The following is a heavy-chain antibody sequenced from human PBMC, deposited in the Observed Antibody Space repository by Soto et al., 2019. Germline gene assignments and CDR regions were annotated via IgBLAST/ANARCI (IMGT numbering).Heavy chain of an antibody. J-gene: IGHJ6*02. CDR2: VSANNGHA. Sequence: ASVKVSCKASGFTFSNYGLNWVRQAPGQGLEWMGWVSANNGHANYAQNLQGRVSMTTDTSTSTAYMELRGLTFDDTAVYYCARDIESVTAKHFFYYYAMDVWGQGTTVTVSS. CDR1: GFTFSNYG. V-gene: IGHV1-18*01. CDR3: ARDIESVTAKHFFYYYAMDV. D-gene: IGHD2-8*01.